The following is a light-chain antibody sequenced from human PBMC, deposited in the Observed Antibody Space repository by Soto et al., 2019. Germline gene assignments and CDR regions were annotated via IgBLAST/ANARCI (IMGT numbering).Light chain of an antibody. Sequence: TQSPSTLSASLGDRVTITCRAVQAISGNYLAWYQHKPGQAPRLLMYGASSRATGIPDRFSGSGSGTDFTLTISRLEPEDFAVYYCQQYGSSPPITFGQGTRLEIK. CDR1: QAISGNY. CDR2: GAS. CDR3: QQYGSSPPIT. V-gene: IGKV3-20*01. J-gene: IGKJ5*01.